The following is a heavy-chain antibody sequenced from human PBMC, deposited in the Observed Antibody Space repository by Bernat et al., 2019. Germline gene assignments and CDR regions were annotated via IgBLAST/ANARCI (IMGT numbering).Heavy chain of an antibody. Sequence: QVQLQESGPGLVKPSETLSLTCTVSGGSISSYYWSWIRQPPGKGLEWIGYIYYSGSTNYNPSLKSRVTISVDTSKNQFSLKLSSVTAADTAVYYCARDLTLGGIAAADWFDPWGQGTLVTVSS. CDR3: ARDLTLGGIAAADWFDP. V-gene: IGHV4-59*12. CDR2: IYYSGST. CDR1: GGSISSYY. J-gene: IGHJ5*02. D-gene: IGHD6-13*01.